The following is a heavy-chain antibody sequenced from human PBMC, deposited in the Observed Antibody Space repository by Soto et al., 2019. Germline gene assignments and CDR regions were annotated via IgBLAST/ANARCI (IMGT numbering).Heavy chain of an antibody. V-gene: IGHV3-21*01. CDR2: ISSSSSYI. CDR3: ARADSSSWYFDL. D-gene: IGHD6-13*01. J-gene: IGHJ2*01. CDR1: GFTFSSYS. Sequence: EVQLVESGGGLVKPGGSLRLSCAASGFTFSSYSMNWVRQAPGKGLEWVSSISSSSSYIYYADSVKGRFTISRDNAKNSLYLQMNSLRAEDTAVYYCARADSSSWYFDLWGRGTLVTVSS.